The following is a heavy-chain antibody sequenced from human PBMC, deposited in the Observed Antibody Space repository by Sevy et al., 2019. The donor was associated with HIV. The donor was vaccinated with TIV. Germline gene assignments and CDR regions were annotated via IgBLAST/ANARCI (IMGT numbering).Heavy chain of an antibody. CDR2: ISYDGSYK. CDR1: GFTFSSFG. Sequence: GESLKISCAASGFTFSSFGMHWVRQAPGKGLEWVAVISYDGSYKFYADSVKGRFTISRDKSKNTLYLQMNSLIAEDTAVYYCAREGYGDHYYGMDVWGQGTTVTVSS. J-gene: IGHJ6*02. CDR3: AREGYGDHYYGMDV. V-gene: IGHV3-30*03. D-gene: IGHD4-17*01.